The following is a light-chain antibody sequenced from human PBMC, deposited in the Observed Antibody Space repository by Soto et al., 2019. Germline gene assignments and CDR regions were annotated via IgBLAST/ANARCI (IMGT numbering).Light chain of an antibody. Sequence: QSALTQPASVSGSPGQPITISCTGTSSDVGGYNYVSWYQQHPGKAPKLMIYDVSYRPSGVSNRFSGSKSGNTASLTISGLQAEDEADYYCSSYTSSSTLVFGGGTKLTVL. J-gene: IGLJ2*01. CDR2: DVS. CDR1: SSDVGGYNY. CDR3: SSYTSSSTLV. V-gene: IGLV2-14*01.